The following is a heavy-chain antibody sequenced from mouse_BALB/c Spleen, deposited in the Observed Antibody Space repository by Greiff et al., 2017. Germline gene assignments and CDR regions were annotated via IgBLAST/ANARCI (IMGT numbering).Heavy chain of an antibody. D-gene: IGHD1-1*01. CDR1: GFSLTSYG. CDR2: IWAGGST. Sequence: QVQLKESGPGLVAPSQSLSITCTVSGFSLTSYGVHWVRQPPGKGLEWLGVIWAGGSTNYNSALMSRLSISKDNSKSQVFLKMNSLQTDDTAMYYCARGDYYGSSPNYAMDYWGQGTSVTVSS. J-gene: IGHJ4*01. V-gene: IGHV2-9*02. CDR3: ARGDYYGSSPNYAMDY.